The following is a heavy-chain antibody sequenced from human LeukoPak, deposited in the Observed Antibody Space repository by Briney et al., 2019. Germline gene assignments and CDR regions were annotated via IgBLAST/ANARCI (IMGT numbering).Heavy chain of an antibody. CDR2: ISIDGSGK. CDR3: APGTGGY. D-gene: IGHD1-1*01. V-gene: IGHV3-30*04. J-gene: IGHJ4*02. CDR1: GFTFSSYA. Sequence: PGRSLRLSCAASGFTFSSYAMHWVRQAPGKGLEWATVISIDGSGKYYADSVKGRFTISRDDSKNTLFLQMNSLRAEDTAVYYCAPGTGGYWGQGTLVTVSS.